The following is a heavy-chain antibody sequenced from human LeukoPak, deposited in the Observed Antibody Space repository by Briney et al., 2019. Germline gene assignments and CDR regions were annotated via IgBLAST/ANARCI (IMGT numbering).Heavy chain of an antibody. CDR2: IKQDGSEK. Sequence: GGSLRLSCAASGFTFSSYWMSWVRQAPGKGLEWVANIKQDGSEKYYVDSVKGRFTISRDNSKNTLYLQMNSLRAEDTAVYYCAKGQGRLTMVRGVPIHYWGQGTLVTVSS. V-gene: IGHV3-7*01. CDR3: AKGQGRLTMVRGVPIHY. D-gene: IGHD3-10*01. J-gene: IGHJ4*02. CDR1: GFTFSSYW.